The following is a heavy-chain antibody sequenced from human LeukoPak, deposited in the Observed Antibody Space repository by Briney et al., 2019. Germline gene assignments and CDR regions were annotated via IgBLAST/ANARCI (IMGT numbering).Heavy chain of an antibody. J-gene: IGHJ1*01. CDR3: ATSKGDPGLALAGAIFAEYFQH. V-gene: IGHV3-23*01. Sequence: PGGSLRLSCAASGFTFSSYAMSWVRQAPGKGLEWVSAISGTGGSTYYADSVKGRFTISRDNSKNTLYLQINSLRVEDTAVYYCATSKGDPGLALAGAIFAEYFQHWGQGTLVTVSS. D-gene: IGHD6-19*01. CDR2: ISGTGGST. CDR1: GFTFSSYA.